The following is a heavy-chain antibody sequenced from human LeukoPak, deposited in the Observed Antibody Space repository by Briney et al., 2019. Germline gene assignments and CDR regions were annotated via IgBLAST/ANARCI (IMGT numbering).Heavy chain of an antibody. CDR2: ISYDGSNK. J-gene: IGHJ4*02. V-gene: IGHV3-30*18. Sequence: SGGSLRLSCAASGFTFSSYGMHWVRQAPGKGLEWVAVISYDGSNKYYADSVKGRFTISRDNSKNTLYLQMNSLRAEDTAVYYCAKDNYDYVWGSYPAPTRTPDYWGQGTLVTVSS. CDR3: AKDNYDYVWGSYPAPTRTPDY. D-gene: IGHD3-16*01. CDR1: GFTFSSYG.